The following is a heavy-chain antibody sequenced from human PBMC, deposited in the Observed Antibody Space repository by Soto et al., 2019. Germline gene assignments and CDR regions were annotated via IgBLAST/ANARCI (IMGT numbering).Heavy chain of an antibody. J-gene: IGHJ3*02. CDR3: ARRLXRRGSIDSSGYHDAFDI. Sequence: GESLKISCKGSGYSFTSYWISWVRQMPGKGLEWMGRIDPSDSYTNYSPSFQGHVTISADKSISTAYLQWSSLKASDTAMYYCARRLXRRGSIDSSGYHDAFDIWGQGTMVTVSS. D-gene: IGHD3-22*01. V-gene: IGHV5-10-1*01. CDR1: GYSFTSYW. CDR2: IDPSDSYT.